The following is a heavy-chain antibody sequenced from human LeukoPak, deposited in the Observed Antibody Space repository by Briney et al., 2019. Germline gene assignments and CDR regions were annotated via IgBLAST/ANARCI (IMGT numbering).Heavy chain of an antibody. Sequence: GGSLRLSCAASGFTFSSYGMHWVRQAPGKGLEWVSIIWYDGSNKYYADSVKGRFTISKDNSMNTLYLQMNSLRAEDTAIYYCARDPGHNGWYGDNWGQGTLVTVSS. D-gene: IGHD6-19*01. V-gene: IGHV3-33*01. J-gene: IGHJ4*02. CDR1: GFTFSSYG. CDR2: IWYDGSNK. CDR3: ARDPGHNGWYGDN.